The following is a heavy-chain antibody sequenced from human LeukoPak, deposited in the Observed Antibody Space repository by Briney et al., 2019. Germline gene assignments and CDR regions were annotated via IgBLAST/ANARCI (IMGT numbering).Heavy chain of an antibody. CDR3: ARAPLRYFDWLLPPDYYYGMDV. D-gene: IGHD3-9*01. Sequence: PSETLSLTCTVSGGSISSYYWSWIRQPPGKGLEWIGYIYYSGSTNYNPSLKSRVTISVDTSKNQFSLKLSSVTAADTAVYYCARAPLRYFDWLLPPDYYYGMDVWGQGTTVTVSS. V-gene: IGHV4-59*01. J-gene: IGHJ6*02. CDR1: GGSISSYY. CDR2: IYYSGST.